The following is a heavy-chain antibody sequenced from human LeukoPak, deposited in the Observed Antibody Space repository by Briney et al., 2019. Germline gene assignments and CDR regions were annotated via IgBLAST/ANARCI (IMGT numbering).Heavy chain of an antibody. CDR2: ITSSGGST. D-gene: IGHD3-10*02. CDR3: ARDLCWGCFDD. V-gene: IGHV3-23*01. Sequence: PGGSLRLSCAASGFTVSSNYMSWVRQAPGEGLEWVSAITSSGGSTYYGDSVKGRFTISRDNSRNTLYLQMNRLRVDDTAVYYCARDLCWGCFDDWRQGNLVTVPS. CDR1: GFTVSSNY. J-gene: IGHJ4*02.